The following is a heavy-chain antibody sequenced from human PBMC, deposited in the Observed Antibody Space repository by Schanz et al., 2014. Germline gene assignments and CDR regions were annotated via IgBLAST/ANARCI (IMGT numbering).Heavy chain of an antibody. D-gene: IGHD3-16*01. Sequence: QVQLVQSGAEVKKPGASVKVSCKASGYTFIDYYMHWVRQAPGQGLEWMGMIDPRGASTTYAQKFQGRLSLTGDMSTSTLYLELRSLTSEDTAVYYCARNYEWFESWGQGTLVTVSS. CDR1: GYTFIDYY. V-gene: IGHV1-46*03. CDR2: IDPRGAST. J-gene: IGHJ5*01. CDR3: ARNYEWFES.